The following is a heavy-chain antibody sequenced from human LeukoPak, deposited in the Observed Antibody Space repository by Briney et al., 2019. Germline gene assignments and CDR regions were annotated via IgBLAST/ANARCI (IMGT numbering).Heavy chain of an antibody. Sequence: GRSLRLSCAASGFTFDDYAMHWVRQAPGKGLEWVSGISWNSGSIGYADSVKGRFTISRDNAKNSLYLQMNSLRAEDTALYYCAKGDYYDSSVPDYWGQGTLVTVSS. CDR2: ISWNSGSI. J-gene: IGHJ4*02. CDR3: AKGDYYDSSVPDY. V-gene: IGHV3-9*01. D-gene: IGHD3-22*01. CDR1: GFTFDDYA.